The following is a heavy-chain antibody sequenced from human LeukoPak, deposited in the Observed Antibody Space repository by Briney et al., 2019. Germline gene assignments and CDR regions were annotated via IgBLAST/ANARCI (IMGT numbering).Heavy chain of an antibody. D-gene: IGHD1-1*01. V-gene: IGHV1-18*01. CDR1: GYTFTSYG. Sequence: ASVKVSCKASGYTFTSYGISWVRQAPGQGLEWMGWISAYNGNTNYAQKLQGRVTMTTDTSTSTAYMELRSLRSDDTAVYYCARDRRIYNWNDFDYWGQGTLVTVSS. CDR3: ARDRRIYNWNDFDY. J-gene: IGHJ4*02. CDR2: ISAYNGNT.